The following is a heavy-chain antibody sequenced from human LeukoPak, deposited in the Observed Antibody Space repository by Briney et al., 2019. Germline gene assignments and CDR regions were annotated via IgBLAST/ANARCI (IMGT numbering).Heavy chain of an antibody. CDR3: ARNLGYSSGWYSPDWFDP. V-gene: IGHV6-1*01. CDR1: GDSVSSNSAA. J-gene: IGHJ5*02. CDR2: TYYRSKWYN. D-gene: IGHD6-19*01. Sequence: SQTLSLTCAISGDSVSSNSAAWNWIRQSPSRGLERLGRTYYRSKWYNDYAVSVKSRITINPDTSKNQFSLQLNSVTPEDTAVYYCARNLGYSSGWYSPDWFDPWGQGTLVTVSS.